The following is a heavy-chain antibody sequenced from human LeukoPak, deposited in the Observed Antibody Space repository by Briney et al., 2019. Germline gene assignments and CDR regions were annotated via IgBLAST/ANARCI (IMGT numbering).Heavy chain of an antibody. J-gene: IGHJ3*02. CDR1: GGSLSSGDYY. CDR3: SRYSRRDAFDS. D-gene: IGHD6-13*01. V-gene: IGHV4-30-4*01. CDR2: IYYSGST. Sequence: SETLSLTCTVSGGSLSSGDYYWSWIRQPPGKGLEWFGYIYYSGSTYYNPSLKSRVTISEDTSKNQFSLKLSSVTAADTAVYYCSRYSRRDAFDSWGQKTMVTV.